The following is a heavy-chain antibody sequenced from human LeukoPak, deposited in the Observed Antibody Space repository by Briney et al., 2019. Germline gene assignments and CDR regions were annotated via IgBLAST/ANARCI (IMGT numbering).Heavy chain of an antibody. CDR2: IKDDGSEK. D-gene: IGHD1-26*01. CDR3: ARDDSRYSGSPDY. Sequence: GGSLRLSCAASGFSFSSFWMSWVRQAPGKGLECVANIKDDGSEKYYVDSVKGRFTISRDNAKNSLYLQMNSLRAEDTAVYYCARDDSRYSGSPDYWGQGTRVTVSS. V-gene: IGHV3-7*01. CDR1: GFSFSSFW. J-gene: IGHJ4*02.